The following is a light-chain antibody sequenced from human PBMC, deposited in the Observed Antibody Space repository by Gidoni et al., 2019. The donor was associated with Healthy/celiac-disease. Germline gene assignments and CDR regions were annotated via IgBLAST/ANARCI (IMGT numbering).Light chain of an antibody. Sequence: EIVLTQSPATLSLSPGERATLSCRASQSVSSYLAWYQQKPGQAPRLLIYDASNSATGIPARFSGRGSGTDFTLTISSLEHEVFAVYYCQQRSNWPGTFGQXTKLEIK. V-gene: IGKV3-11*01. CDR3: QQRSNWPGT. J-gene: IGKJ2*01. CDR1: QSVSSY. CDR2: DAS.